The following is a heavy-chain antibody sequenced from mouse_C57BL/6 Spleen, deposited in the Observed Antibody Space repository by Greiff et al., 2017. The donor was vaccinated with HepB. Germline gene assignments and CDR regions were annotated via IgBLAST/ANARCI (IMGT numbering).Heavy chain of an antibody. V-gene: IGHV3-6*01. CDR1: GYSITSGYY. J-gene: IGHJ4*01. CDR2: ISYDGSN. CDR3: ARGPYAMDY. Sequence: EVQLQQSGPGLVKPSQSLSLTCSVTGYSITSGYYWNWIRQFPGNKLEWMGYISYDGSNNYNPSLKNRISITRDTSKNQFFLKLNSVTTEDTATYYCARGPYAMDYWGQGTSVTVSS.